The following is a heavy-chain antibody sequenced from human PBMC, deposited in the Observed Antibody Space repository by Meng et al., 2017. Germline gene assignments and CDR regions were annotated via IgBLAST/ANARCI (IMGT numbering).Heavy chain of an antibody. CDR1: GFTFSSYS. J-gene: IGHJ6*02. V-gene: IGHV3-21*01. D-gene: IGHD6-19*01. CDR2: ISSSSSYI. CDR3: ARDQRPGIAVAGTGVFRYYGMDV. Sequence: GGSLRLSCAASGFTFSSYSMNWVRQAPGKGLEWVSSISSSSSYIYYADSVKGRFTISRDNAKNSLNLQMNSLRAEDTAVYYCARDQRPGIAVAGTGVFRYYGMDVWGQGTTVTVSS.